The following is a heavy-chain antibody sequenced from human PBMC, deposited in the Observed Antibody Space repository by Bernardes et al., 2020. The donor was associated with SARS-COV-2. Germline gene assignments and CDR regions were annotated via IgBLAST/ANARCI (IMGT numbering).Heavy chain of an antibody. CDR1: GYTFTSYG. Sequence: ASEKVSCKASGYTFTSYGISWVRQDPGQGLEWMGWISAYNGNTNYAQKLQGRVTMTTDTSTSTAYMELRSLRSDDTAVYYCARDSYYDRKDAFDVWGQGTMVTVSS. V-gene: IGHV1-18*01. CDR2: ISAYNGNT. J-gene: IGHJ3*01. CDR3: ARDSYYDRKDAFDV. D-gene: IGHD3-22*01.